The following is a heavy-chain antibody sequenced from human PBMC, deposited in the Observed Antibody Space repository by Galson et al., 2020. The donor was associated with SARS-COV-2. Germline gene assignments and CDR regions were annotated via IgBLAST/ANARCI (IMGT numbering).Heavy chain of an antibody. CDR2: FIPILGIG. CDR3: ARGGEYCGATSCYGVPFDI. CDR1: GGTFSNYA. J-gene: IGHJ3*02. Sequence: SVKVSCKASGGTFSNYAISWVRQAPGQGFEWMGGFIPILGIGNHAQNFQGRVTITADRATYTAYVELSSLRSEDTAVYYCARGGEYCGATSCYGVPFDIWGQGTMVTVSS. V-gene: IGHV1-69*10. D-gene: IGHD2-2*01.